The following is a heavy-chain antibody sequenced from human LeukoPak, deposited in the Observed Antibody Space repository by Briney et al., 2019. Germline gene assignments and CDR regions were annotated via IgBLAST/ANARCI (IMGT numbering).Heavy chain of an antibody. V-gene: IGHV1-18*04. CDR2: IGAYNGNT. D-gene: IGHD2-2*01. CDR1: GYTFNIYG. J-gene: IGHJ4*02. Sequence: ASAKVSCKASGYTFNIYGITWVRQAPGQGLEWMGWIGAYNGNTNYAQKLQGRVTMTTDTSTSTAYMELRSLRSDDTAVYYCARDNSATSDCSSTSCYHFHYWGQGTLVTVSS. CDR3: ARDNSATSDCSSTSCYHFHY.